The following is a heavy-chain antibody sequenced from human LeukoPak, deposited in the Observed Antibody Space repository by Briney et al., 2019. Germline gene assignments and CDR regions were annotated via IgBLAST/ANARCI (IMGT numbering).Heavy chain of an antibody. V-gene: IGHV4-4*07. CDR3: ARDLYRSGGRCNTYFPFAL. J-gene: IGHJ3*01. CDR1: GGSISNYY. Sequence: SETLSLTCTVSGGSISNYYWSWIRQPAGKGLEWIGRIYSSGSTNYNPSLKSRVTMSVDTSKNQFSLKLTSVTAAHPARYDFARDLYRSGGRCNTYFPFALWGQGTLVTVSS. D-gene: IGHD2-15*01. CDR2: IYSSGST.